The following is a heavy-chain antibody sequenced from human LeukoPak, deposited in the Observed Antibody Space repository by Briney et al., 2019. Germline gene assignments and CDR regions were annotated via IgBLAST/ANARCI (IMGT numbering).Heavy chain of an antibody. CDR2: ISSSSSYI. J-gene: IGHJ6*03. V-gene: IGHV3-21*01. CDR1: GFTFSSYS. D-gene: IGHD4-17*01. Sequence: GGSLRLSCAASGFTFSSYSMNWVRQAPGKGLEWVSSISSSSSYIYYADSVKGRFTISRDNAKNSLYLQMNSLRAEDTAVYYCARASTTVTTRDYMDVWGKGTTVTISS. CDR3: ARASTTVTTRDYMDV.